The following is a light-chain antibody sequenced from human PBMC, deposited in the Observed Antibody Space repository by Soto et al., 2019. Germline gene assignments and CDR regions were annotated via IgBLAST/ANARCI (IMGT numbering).Light chain of an antibody. V-gene: IGKV1-5*01. CDR3: QQYNSYSWT. J-gene: IGKJ1*01. CDR1: QSISSW. CDR2: DAS. Sequence: DIQMTQSPSTLSASVGDRVTITCRASQSISSWLAWYQQKQGKAPKLLIYDASSLSSGVPSRLIGSGFGTDCTLTVSSLQPDDFATYYCQQYNSYSWTFGQGTKVEIE.